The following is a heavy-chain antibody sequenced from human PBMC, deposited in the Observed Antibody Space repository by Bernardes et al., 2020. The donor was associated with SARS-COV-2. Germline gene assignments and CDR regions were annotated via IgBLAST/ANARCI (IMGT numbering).Heavy chain of an antibody. CDR3: VRGDEDSGYRHFQG. CDR2: VSSGGLT. J-gene: IGHJ1*01. V-gene: IGHV3-23*01. CDR1: GFTFSSYA. Sequence: GSLRLSCAASGFTFSSYAMNWFRQTPGKGLEWLSAVSSGGLTYYADSVKGRFTVARDNSKNILYLQMSSLRAEDTAVYYCVRGDEDSGYRHFQGWGQGTLVAVSS. D-gene: IGHD3-22*01.